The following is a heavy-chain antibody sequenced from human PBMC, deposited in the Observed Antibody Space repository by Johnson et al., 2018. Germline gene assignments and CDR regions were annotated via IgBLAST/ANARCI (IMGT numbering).Heavy chain of an antibody. D-gene: IGHD1-26*01. Sequence: QVQLQESGPGLVKPSETLSLTCTVSGGSISSSSYYWGWIRQPPGKGLEWIGSIYYSGSTYYNPSLKSRVTISVDTSKHHVSLKLSSVTAADTAVYYWASGSGSYFQYYYYGMDVWGQGTTVTVSS. CDR1: GGSISSSSYY. CDR3: ASGSGSYFQYYYYGMDV. CDR2: IYYSGST. J-gene: IGHJ6*02. V-gene: IGHV4-39*01.